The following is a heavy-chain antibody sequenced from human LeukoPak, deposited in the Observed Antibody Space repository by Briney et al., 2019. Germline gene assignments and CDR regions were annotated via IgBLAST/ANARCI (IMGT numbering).Heavy chain of an antibody. J-gene: IGHJ4*02. CDR2: INHSGST. CDR3: ASSARSGSLPFDY. D-gene: IGHD3-10*01. Sequence: SETLSLTCAVYGGSFSGYYWSWIRQPPGKGLEWIGEINHSGSTNYNPSLKSRVTISVDTSKNQFSLKLSSVTAADTAVYYCASSARSGSLPFDYWGQGTLVTVSS. V-gene: IGHV4-34*01. CDR1: GGSFSGYY.